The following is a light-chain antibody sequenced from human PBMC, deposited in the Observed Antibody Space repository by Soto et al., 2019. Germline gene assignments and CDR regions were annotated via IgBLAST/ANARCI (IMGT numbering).Light chain of an antibody. Sequence: SVLTQPASVSGSPGQSITISCTGTSSDVGGYNYVSWYQQHPGKAPKLKIYDVSSRPSGVSNRFSGSKSGNTASLTISGLQAEDEADYYCSSYTSSSTYVFGTGTKVTVL. J-gene: IGLJ1*01. CDR1: SSDVGGYNY. CDR3: SSYTSSSTYV. CDR2: DVS. V-gene: IGLV2-14*01.